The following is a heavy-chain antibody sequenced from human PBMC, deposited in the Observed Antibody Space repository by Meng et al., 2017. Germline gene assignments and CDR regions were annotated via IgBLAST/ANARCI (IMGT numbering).Heavy chain of an antibody. CDR1: GGSFSGYY. CDR2: INHSGST. Sequence: SETLSSTCAVHGGSFSGYYWSWSRQPPGKGLEWIGEINHSGSTNYNPSLKSRVTISVDTSKNQFSLKLSSVTAADTAVYYCAREGNPKYFQHWGQGTLVTVSS. J-gene: IGHJ1*01. CDR3: AREGNPKYFQH. V-gene: IGHV4-34*01.